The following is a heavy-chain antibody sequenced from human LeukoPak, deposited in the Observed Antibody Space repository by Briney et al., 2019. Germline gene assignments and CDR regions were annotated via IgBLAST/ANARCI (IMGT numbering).Heavy chain of an antibody. Sequence: GGSLRLSCAASGFSFSSHAMCWVRQAPGRGLEWVSSIDISGGSTYYADSVQGRFTISRDNSKNTLYLQMNSLRAEDTALYYCANEVRPNDYWGQGTLVTVSS. V-gene: IGHV3-23*01. D-gene: IGHD1-1*01. CDR1: GFSFSSHA. J-gene: IGHJ4*02. CDR2: IDISGGST. CDR3: ANEVRPNDY.